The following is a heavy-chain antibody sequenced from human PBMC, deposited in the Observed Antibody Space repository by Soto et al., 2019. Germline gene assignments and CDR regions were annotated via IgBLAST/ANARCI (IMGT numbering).Heavy chain of an antibody. D-gene: IGHD3-3*01. CDR3: ARGDTIFGVVDYYYYYMDV. CDR1: GYTFTGYY. Sequence: ASVKVSCKASGYTFTGYYMHWVRQAPGQGLEWMGWINPNSGGTNYAQKFQGWVTMTRDTSISTAYMERSRLRSDDTAVYYCARGDTIFGVVDYYYYYMDVWAKGTTVTVSS. CDR2: INPNSGGT. V-gene: IGHV1-2*04. J-gene: IGHJ6*03.